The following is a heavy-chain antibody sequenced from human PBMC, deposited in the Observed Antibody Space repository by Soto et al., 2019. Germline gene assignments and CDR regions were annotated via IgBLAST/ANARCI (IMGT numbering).Heavy chain of an antibody. CDR2: IYYSGST. V-gene: IGHV4-31*03. CDR1: GGSISSGGYY. CDR3: ARGVSNSRYYYYYMDV. J-gene: IGHJ6*03. Sequence: SETLSLTCTVSGGSISSGGYYWSWIRQHPGKGLEWIGYIYYSGSTYYNPSLKSRVTISVDTSKNQFSLKLSSVTAADTAVYYRARGVSNSRYYYYYMDVWGKGTTVTVSS. D-gene: IGHD4-4*01.